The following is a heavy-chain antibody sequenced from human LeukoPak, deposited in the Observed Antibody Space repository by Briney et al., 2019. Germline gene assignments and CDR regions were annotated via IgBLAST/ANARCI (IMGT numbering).Heavy chain of an antibody. CDR2: IYSGGST. J-gene: IGHJ3*02. D-gene: IGHD3-16*02. Sequence: PGRSLRLSCAASGFTVSSNYMSWVRQAPGKGLEWVSVIYSGGSTYYADSVKGRFTISRDNSKNTLYLQMNSLRVEDTAVYYCGKDEGDHVGGRSHYTARTYDVFDIWGQGTMVTVSS. CDR3: GKDEGDHVGGRSHYTARTYDVFDI. CDR1: GFTVSSNY. V-gene: IGHV3-53*01.